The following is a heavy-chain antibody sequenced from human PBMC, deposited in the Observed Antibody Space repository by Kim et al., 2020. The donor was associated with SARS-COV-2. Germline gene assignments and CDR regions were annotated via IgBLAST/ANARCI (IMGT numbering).Heavy chain of an antibody. CDR1: GGSISSYS. CDR2: MSYTGNT. V-gene: IGHV4-59*08. CDR3: ARHGGQSMIRGLLGAFDI. D-gene: IGHD3-10*01. Sequence: SETLSLTCTVSGGSISSYSWSLIRQPPGKGLEWIGYMSYTGNTNCDPPLKSRVTISVDTSKNQFSLKLSSVTAADTAVYYCARHGGQSMIRGLLGAFDIWGQGTMVTVSS. J-gene: IGHJ3*02.